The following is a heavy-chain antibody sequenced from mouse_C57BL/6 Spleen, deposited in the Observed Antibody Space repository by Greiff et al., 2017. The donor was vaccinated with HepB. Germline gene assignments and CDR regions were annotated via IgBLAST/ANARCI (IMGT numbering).Heavy chain of an antibody. CDR1: GYTFTDYY. D-gene: IGHD1-1*01. V-gene: IGHV1-26*01. J-gene: IGHJ2*01. CDR3: ARSGYYYGSSSAYFDY. CDR2: INPNNGGT. Sequence: VQLQQSGPELVKPGASVKISCKASGYTFTDYYMNWVKQSHGKSLEWIGDINPNNGGTSYNQKFKGKATLTVDKSSSTAYMELRSLTSEDSAVYYCARSGYYYGSSSAYFDYWGQGTTLTVSS.